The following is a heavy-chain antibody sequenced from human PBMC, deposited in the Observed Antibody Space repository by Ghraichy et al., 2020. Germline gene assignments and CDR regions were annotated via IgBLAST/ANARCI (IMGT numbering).Heavy chain of an antibody. Sequence: SETLTLTCGVSGGSISTGDYSWTWIRQAPGKGLEFIGYIYYGGSAHLNPSLKSRVTISVDGSRNRFSLDVTSVTAADAALYYCAVLASHGVDVWGQGTTVAVSS. D-gene: IGHD3-3*01. J-gene: IGHJ6*02. CDR1: GGSISTGDYS. V-gene: IGHV4-30-2*01. CDR3: AVLASHGVDV. CDR2: IYYGGSA.